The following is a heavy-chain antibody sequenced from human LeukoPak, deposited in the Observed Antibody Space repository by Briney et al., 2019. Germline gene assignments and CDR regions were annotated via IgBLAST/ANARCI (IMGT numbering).Heavy chain of an antibody. J-gene: IGHJ4*02. V-gene: IGHV4-39*01. CDR3: ARHEAYYYDSSGYPSIGYFDY. CDR1: GGSISSSSYY. D-gene: IGHD3-22*01. CDR2: IYYSGST. Sequence: PSETLSLTCTVSGGSISSSSYYWGWIRQPPGKGLEWIGSIYYSGSTYYNPSLKSRVTISVDTSKNQFSLKLSSVTAADTAVYYCARHEAYYYDSSGYPSIGYFDYWGQGTLVTVSS.